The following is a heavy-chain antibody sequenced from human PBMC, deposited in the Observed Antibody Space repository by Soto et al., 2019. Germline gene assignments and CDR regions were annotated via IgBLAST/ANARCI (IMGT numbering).Heavy chain of an antibody. CDR1: Y. V-gene: IGHV4-59*01. Sequence: YWSWIRQPPGKKLERIGYIFYSGNTYYNPSLKSRLTISVDTSKNQFSLKLTSVTAADTAVYFCARERYTSGWYYYYFDYWGQGTLVTVPQ. CDR2: IFYSGNT. D-gene: IGHD6-19*01. J-gene: IGHJ4*02. CDR3: ARERYTSGWYYYYFDY.